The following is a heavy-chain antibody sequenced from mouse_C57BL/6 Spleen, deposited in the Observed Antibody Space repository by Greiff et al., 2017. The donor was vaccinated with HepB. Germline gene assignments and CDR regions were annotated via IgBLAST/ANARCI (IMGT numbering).Heavy chain of an antibody. Sequence: VQLQQSGPELVKPGASVKISCMASGYTFTDYYMNWVKQSHGKSLEWIGDINPNNGGTSYNQKFKGKATLTVDKSSSTAYMELRSLTSEDSAVYYCARGRSLYYAMDYWGQGTSVTVSS. CDR1: GYTFTDYY. V-gene: IGHV1-26*01. D-gene: IGHD1-1*01. J-gene: IGHJ4*01. CDR2: INPNNGGT. CDR3: ARGRSLYYAMDY.